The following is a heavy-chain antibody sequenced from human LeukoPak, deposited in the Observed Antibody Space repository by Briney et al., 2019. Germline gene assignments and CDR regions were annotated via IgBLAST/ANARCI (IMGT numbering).Heavy chain of an antibody. J-gene: IGHJ4*02. V-gene: IGHV1-69*04. CDR1: GGTFSSYA. CDR2: VIPILGIA. Sequence: ASVKVSCKASGGTFSSYAISWVRQAPGQGLEWMGRVIPILGIANYAQKFQGRVTITADKSTSTAYMELSSLRSEDTAVYYCARGERGYSYGTFDYWGQGTLVTVSS. D-gene: IGHD5-18*01. CDR3: ARGERGYSYGTFDY.